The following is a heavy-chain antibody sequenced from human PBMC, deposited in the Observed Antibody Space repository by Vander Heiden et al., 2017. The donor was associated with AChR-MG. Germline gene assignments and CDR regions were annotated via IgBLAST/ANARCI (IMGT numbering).Heavy chain of an antibody. Sequence: EVRLLESGGGLVQPGRPLRLSCGASGFTFDHYGLPWVRQAAGKGLEWVSSIAWSSGAIGYADSVKGRFTISRDNAKNSRYLDMNSLRPEDSALYYCARQYGGHYGVFDNWGQGSLVTVSS. CDR3: ARQYGGHYGVFDN. CDR1: GFTFDHYG. D-gene: IGHD2-8*01. J-gene: IGHJ4*02. CDR2: IAWSSGAI. V-gene: IGHV3-9*01.